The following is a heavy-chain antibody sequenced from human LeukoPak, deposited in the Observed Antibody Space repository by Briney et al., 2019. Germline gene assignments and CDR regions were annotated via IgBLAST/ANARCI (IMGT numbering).Heavy chain of an antibody. CDR1: GGTFSSYA. CDR3: AGGSGSYYDFIDAFDI. Sequence: SVKVSCKASGGTFSSYAISWVRQAPGQGLEWMGGIIPIFGTANYAQKFQGRVTITADESTSTAYMELSSLRSEDTAVYYCAGGSGSYYDFIDAFDIWGQGTMVTVSS. V-gene: IGHV1-69*01. CDR2: IIPIFGTA. D-gene: IGHD3-10*01. J-gene: IGHJ3*02.